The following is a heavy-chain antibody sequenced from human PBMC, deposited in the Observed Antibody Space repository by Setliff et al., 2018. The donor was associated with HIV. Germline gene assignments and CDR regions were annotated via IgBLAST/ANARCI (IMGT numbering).Heavy chain of an antibody. J-gene: IGHJ4*02. Sequence: PSETLSLTCTVSGGSITASHWSWIRQPAGKGLEWIGYIYMSGSTNYKASLKNRVTISADTSKNQFSLKLRSVTAADTAVYYCGRLSDTAMASFDSWGQGTLVTVSS. D-gene: IGHD5-18*01. V-gene: IGHV4-59*08. CDR2: IYMSGST. CDR3: GRLSDTAMASFDS. CDR1: GGSITASH.